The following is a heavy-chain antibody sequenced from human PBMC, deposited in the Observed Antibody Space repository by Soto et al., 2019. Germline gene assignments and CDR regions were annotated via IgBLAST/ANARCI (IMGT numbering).Heavy chain of an antibody. V-gene: IGHV4-39*01. CDR1: GDTISTGGYY. D-gene: IGHD6-13*01. CDR2: IFYTGST. CDR3: ARPKTIGAAAGKGWFDP. Sequence: SETLSLTCGVSGDTISTGGYYWAWIRQPPGKGLEWIGSIFYTGSTYYSPSLKGRLTISVDPSKNQFSLKLTYVTAADTAMYYCARPKTIGAAAGKGWFDPWGQGTLVTVSS. J-gene: IGHJ5*02.